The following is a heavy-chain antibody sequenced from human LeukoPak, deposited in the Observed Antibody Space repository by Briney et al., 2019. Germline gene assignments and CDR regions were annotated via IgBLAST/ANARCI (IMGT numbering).Heavy chain of an antibody. Sequence: GGSLRLSCAASGFTFSSYWMSWVRKAPGKGLEWVANIKQDGSEEYYVDSVKGRFTISRDNAKNSLYLQMNSLRAEDTAVYYCARVDYVWGSYRFNYMDVWGKGTTVTVSS. V-gene: IGHV3-7*01. D-gene: IGHD3-16*02. CDR3: ARVDYVWGSYRFNYMDV. CDR1: GFTFSSYW. J-gene: IGHJ6*03. CDR2: IKQDGSEE.